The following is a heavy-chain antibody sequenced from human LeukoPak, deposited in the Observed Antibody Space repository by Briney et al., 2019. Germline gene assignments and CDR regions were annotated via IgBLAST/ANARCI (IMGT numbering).Heavy chain of an antibody. Sequence: PGGSLRLSCAASGFTFSDYYMSWIRQAPGKGLEWVSYISSSGSTIYYADSVKGRFTISRDNAKNSLYLQMNSLRAEDTAVYYCARRRAGYQLLYQHYYYYYMDVWGKGTTVTVSS. CDR1: GFTFSDYY. CDR3: ARRRAGYQLLYQHYYYYYMDV. V-gene: IGHV3-11*04. CDR2: ISSSGSTI. D-gene: IGHD2-2*02. J-gene: IGHJ6*03.